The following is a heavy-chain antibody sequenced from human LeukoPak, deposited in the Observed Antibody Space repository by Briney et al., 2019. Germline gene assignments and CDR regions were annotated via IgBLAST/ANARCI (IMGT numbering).Heavy chain of an antibody. V-gene: IGHV1-69*13. J-gene: IGHJ4*02. CDR2: IIPIFGTA. D-gene: IGHD5-18*01. CDR1: GGTFSSYA. Sequence: ASVKVSCKASGGTFSSYAISWVRQAPGQGLEWMGGIIPIFGTANYAQKFQGRVTITADESTSTAYMELSSLRSEDTAVYYCAREGTRGYSYGIDYWGQGTLVTVSS. CDR3: AREGTRGYSYGIDY.